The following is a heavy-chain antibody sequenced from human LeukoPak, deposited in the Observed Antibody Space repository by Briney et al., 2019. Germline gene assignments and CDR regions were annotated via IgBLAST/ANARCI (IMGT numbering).Heavy chain of an antibody. J-gene: IGHJ6*02. CDR2: IIPIFGTA. CDR3: ARDLIVGATLTYYYYYGMDV. Sequence: SVKVSFKASGGTFSSYAISWVRQAPGQGLEWMGGIIPIFGTANYAQKFQGRVTITADESTSTAYMELSSLRSEDTAVYYCARDLIVGATLTYYYYYGMDVWGQGTTVTVSS. D-gene: IGHD1-26*01. CDR1: GGTFSSYA. V-gene: IGHV1-69*13.